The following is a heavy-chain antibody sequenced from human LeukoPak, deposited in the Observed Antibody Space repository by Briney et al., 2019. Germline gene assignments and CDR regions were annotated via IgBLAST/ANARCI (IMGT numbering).Heavy chain of an antibody. J-gene: IGHJ6*03. D-gene: IGHD3-16*02. CDR2: INPNSGGT. CDR1: GYTLTGYY. CDR3: ARLIIGFYYYYYMDV. Sequence: ASVKVSCKASGYTLTGYYMHWVRQAPGQGLEWMGWINPNSGGTNYAQKFQGRVTMTRDTSISTAYMELSSLRSEDTAVYYCARLIIGFYYYYYMDVWGKGTTVTISS. V-gene: IGHV1-2*02.